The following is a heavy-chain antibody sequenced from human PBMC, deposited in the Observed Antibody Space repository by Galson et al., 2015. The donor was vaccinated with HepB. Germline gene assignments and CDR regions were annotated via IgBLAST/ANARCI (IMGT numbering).Heavy chain of an antibody. CDR3: ARDGGVDTFYYYYMDV. Sequence: SLRLSCAASGFTFSSYGMHWVRQAPGKGLEWVAVIWYDGSNKYYADSVKGRFTISRDNSKNTLYLQMNSLRAEDTAVYYCARDGGVDTFYYYYMDVWGKGTTVTVSS. J-gene: IGHJ6*03. CDR1: GFTFSSYG. V-gene: IGHV3-33*01. D-gene: IGHD2/OR15-2a*01. CDR2: IWYDGSNK.